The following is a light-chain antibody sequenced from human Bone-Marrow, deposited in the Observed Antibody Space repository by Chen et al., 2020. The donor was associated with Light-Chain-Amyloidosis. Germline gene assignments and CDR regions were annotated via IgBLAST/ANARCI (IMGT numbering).Light chain of an antibody. V-gene: IGLV2-14*01. CDR1: SRDIGTFNY. J-gene: IGLJ2*01. CDR3: SSYTSTTTDVI. Sequence: QSALTQPASVSGSPGQSITISCTGTSRDIGTFNYVSWYQQPPGKAPQLIIFEVSNRPSGVSDRFSGSKSGNTASLTISGLQPGDEADFYCSSYTSTTTDVIFGGGTKLTVL. CDR2: EVS.